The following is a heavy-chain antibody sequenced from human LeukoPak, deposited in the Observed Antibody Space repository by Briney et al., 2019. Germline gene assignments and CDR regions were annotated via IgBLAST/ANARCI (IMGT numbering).Heavy chain of an antibody. CDR3: AKEGQWLAEGLDY. CDR2: ISWNSGSI. V-gene: IGHV3-9*01. J-gene: IGHJ4*02. CDR1: GFTFDDYA. Sequence: GGSLRLSCAASGFTFDDYAMHWVRQAPGKGLEWVSGISWNSGSIGYADSVKGRFTISRDNAMNSLYLQMNSLRAEDTALYYCAKEGQWLAEGLDYWGQGTLVTVSS. D-gene: IGHD6-19*01.